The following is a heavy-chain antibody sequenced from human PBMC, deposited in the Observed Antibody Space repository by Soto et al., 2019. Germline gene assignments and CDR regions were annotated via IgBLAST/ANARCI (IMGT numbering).Heavy chain of an antibody. D-gene: IGHD5-18*01. Sequence: QVQLQESGPGVVKPSETLSLTCTVSGGSMSTYYWTWIRQPPGKGLEWIGYIYYSGSTNYNPSLKSRVTISLDASKNQFSLKLTSLTAADTAVYYCVSLRQVWLPYDDWGQGALVTVSS. CDR2: IYYSGST. J-gene: IGHJ4*02. CDR3: VSLRQVWLPYDD. CDR1: GGSMSTYY. V-gene: IGHV4-59*12.